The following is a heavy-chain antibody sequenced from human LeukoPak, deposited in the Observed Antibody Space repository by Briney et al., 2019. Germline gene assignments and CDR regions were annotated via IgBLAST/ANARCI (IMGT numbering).Heavy chain of an antibody. Sequence: PGGSLRLSCAASGFTFSNAWMSWVRQAPGKGLEWVGRIKSKTDGGTTDYAAPVKGRFTISRDDSKNTLYLQMNSLKTEDTAVYYCTTHILTGYYDFDYWGQGTLVTVSS. J-gene: IGHJ4*02. CDR3: TTHILTGYYDFDY. D-gene: IGHD3-9*01. V-gene: IGHV3-15*01. CDR1: GFTFSNAW. CDR2: IKSKTDGGTT.